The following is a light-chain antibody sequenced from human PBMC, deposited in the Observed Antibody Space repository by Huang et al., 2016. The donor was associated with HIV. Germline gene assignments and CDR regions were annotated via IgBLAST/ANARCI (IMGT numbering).Light chain of an antibody. CDR3: QQYNNWPPWT. CDR2: DAS. J-gene: IGKJ1*01. V-gene: IGKV3-15*01. Sequence: EVVMTQSPVTLSVSPGERATLSCRASQSVNNTLAWFQQKPGQAPRLLIHDASSRATGIPDRFSGSGSGTEFTLTISSLQSEDFAVYYCQQYNNWPPWTFGQGTKVEIK. CDR1: QSVNNT.